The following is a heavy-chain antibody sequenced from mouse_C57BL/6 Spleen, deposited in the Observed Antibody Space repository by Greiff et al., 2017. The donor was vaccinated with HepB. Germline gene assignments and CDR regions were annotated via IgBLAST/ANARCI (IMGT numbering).Heavy chain of an antibody. V-gene: IGHV1-72*01. J-gene: IGHJ4*01. CDR3: AREKAGPNYYAMDY. CDR1: GYTFTSYW. CDR2: IDPNSGGT. Sequence: VQLKQPGAELVKPGASVKLSCKASGYTFTSYWMHWVKQRPGRGLEWIGRIDPNSGGTKYNEKFKSKATLTVDKPSSTAYMQLSSLTSEDSAVYYCAREKAGPNYYAMDYWGQGTSVTVSS. D-gene: IGHD3-2*02.